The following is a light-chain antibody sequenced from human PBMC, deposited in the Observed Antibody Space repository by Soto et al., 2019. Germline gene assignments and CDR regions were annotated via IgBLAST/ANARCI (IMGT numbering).Light chain of an antibody. CDR1: QSVSSSY. V-gene: IGKV3-20*01. CDR3: QQYRDLPQT. J-gene: IGKJ1*01. Sequence: EIVLTQSPGTLSLSPGERATLSCRASQSVSSSYLAWYQQKPGQAPRLLIYDASTRATGIPDRFSGSGSGTDFTLTISRLEPEDFALYYCQQYRDLPQTFGQGTKVDIK. CDR2: DAS.